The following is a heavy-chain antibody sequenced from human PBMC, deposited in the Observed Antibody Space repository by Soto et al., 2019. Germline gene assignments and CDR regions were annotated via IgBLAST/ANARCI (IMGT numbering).Heavy chain of an antibody. J-gene: IGHJ1*01. CDR1: GFTFSSYG. V-gene: IGHV3-30*18. Sequence: QVQLVESGGGVVQPGRSLRLSCAASGFTFSSYGMHWVRQAPGKGLEWVAVISYDGSNKYYADSVKGRFTISRDNSKNTLYLQMNSLRAEDTGVYYCAKPHEIQWLVGYFQHWAQGTLVTVSS. D-gene: IGHD6-19*01. CDR3: AKPHEIQWLVGYFQH. CDR2: ISYDGSNK.